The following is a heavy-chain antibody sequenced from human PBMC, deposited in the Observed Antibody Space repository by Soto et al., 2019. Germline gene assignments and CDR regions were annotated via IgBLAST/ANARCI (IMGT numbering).Heavy chain of an antibody. CDR3: ARVGDYGDYGFDY. D-gene: IGHD4-17*01. CDR1: GGSISRYY. CDR2: IYYSGST. Sequence: QVQLQESGPGLVKPSETLSLTCTVSGGSISRYYWSWIRQPPGKGLEWIGYIYYSGSTNYNPSLKSRVTISVDTSKNQFSLKLSSVTAADTAVYYCARVGDYGDYGFDYWGQGTLVTVSS. J-gene: IGHJ4*02. V-gene: IGHV4-59*01.